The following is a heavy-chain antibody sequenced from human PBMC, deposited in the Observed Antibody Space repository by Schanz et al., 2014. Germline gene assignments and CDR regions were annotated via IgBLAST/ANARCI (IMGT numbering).Heavy chain of an antibody. D-gene: IGHD6-13*01. V-gene: IGHV3-23*01. J-gene: IGHJ6*02. Sequence: DVQLLESGGGLVQPGGSLRLSCTASGFAFSSYSMNWVRQAPGKGLEWVSALSGSGGSTYYADSVKGRFTISRDNSKNTLYLQMNSLRAEDTAVYYCAREEGWGIAAVGPKRCYYGMDVWGQGTTVTVSS. CDR1: GFAFSSYS. CDR2: LSGSGGST. CDR3: AREEGWGIAAVGPKRCYYGMDV.